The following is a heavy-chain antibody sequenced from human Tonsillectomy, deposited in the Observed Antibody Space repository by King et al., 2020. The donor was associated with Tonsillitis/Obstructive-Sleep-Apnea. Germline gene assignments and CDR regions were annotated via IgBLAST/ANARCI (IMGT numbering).Heavy chain of an antibody. CDR2: INSDGSST. J-gene: IGHJ5*02. CDR1: GFTFSSYW. V-gene: IGHV3-74*01. Sequence: VQLVESGGGLVQPGGSLRLSCAASGFTFSSYWMHWVRQAPGKGLVWVSRINSDGSSTSYADSVKGRFTISRDNAKNTLYLQMNSLRAEDTAVYYCARERSSEVQGPWFDPWGQGTLVTVSS. CDR3: ARERSSEVQGPWFDP. D-gene: IGHD3-22*01.